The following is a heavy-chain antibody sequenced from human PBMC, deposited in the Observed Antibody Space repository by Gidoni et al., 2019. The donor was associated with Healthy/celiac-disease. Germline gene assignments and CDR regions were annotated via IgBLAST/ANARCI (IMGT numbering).Heavy chain of an antibody. J-gene: IGHJ4*02. Sequence: QVQLQQWGAGLLKPSETLSLTCPVYSGSFSGYYWSWIRQPPEKGLEWIGEINHSASTNYNPSLKSRVTISVDTSKNQFSLKLSSVTAADTAVYYCARAYYDFWSGAGFDYWGQGTLVTVSS. V-gene: IGHV4-34*01. CDR3: ARAYYDFWSGAGFDY. D-gene: IGHD3-3*01. CDR2: INHSAST. CDR1: SGSFSGYY.